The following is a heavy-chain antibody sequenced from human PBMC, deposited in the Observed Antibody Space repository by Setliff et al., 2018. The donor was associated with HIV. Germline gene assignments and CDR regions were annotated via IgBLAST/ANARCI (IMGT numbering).Heavy chain of an antibody. CDR2: IKTKSDGDTT. Sequence: GGSLRLSCAASGLTLTTARINWVRQVRGKGLEWVGRIKTKSDGDTTDYAAPLLGRFFISRDDFRDIVHLQLTGLRSDDTGVYYCSTPGLEVPGSPVRDYWGQGTLVTVSS. CDR1: GLTLTTAR. D-gene: IGHD4-17*01. V-gene: IGHV3-15*07. J-gene: IGHJ4*02. CDR3: STPGLEVPGSPVRDY.